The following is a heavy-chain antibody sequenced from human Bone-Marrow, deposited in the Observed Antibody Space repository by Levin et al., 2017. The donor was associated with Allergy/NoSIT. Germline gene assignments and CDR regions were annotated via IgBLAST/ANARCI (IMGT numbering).Heavy chain of an antibody. J-gene: IGHJ4*02. CDR3: AGYVDTRWY. V-gene: IGHV4-39*01. CDR2: IYYSGST. D-gene: IGHD5-18*01. CDR1: GGSISSSSYY. Sequence: SETLSLTCTVSGGSISSSSYYWGWIRQPPGKGLEWIGSIYYSGSTYYNPSLKSRVTISVDTSKNQFSLKLSSVTAADTAVYYCAGYVDTRWYWGQGTLVTVSS.